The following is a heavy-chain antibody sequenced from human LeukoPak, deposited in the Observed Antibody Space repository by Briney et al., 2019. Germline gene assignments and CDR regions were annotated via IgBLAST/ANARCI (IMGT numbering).Heavy chain of an antibody. CDR2: IKKDGSEE. J-gene: IGHJ3*01. CDR1: GFTLNSYL. D-gene: IGHD1-14*01. Sequence: SGGSLRLSCAAAGFTLNSYLMSWVRQAPGRGLEWVANIKKDGSEESYLDSVKGRFTVSRDNAKNSLFLQMNSLRGEDTAVYYCARSNPNRNALDLWGQGTMVT. CDR3: ARSNPNRNALDL. V-gene: IGHV3-7*01.